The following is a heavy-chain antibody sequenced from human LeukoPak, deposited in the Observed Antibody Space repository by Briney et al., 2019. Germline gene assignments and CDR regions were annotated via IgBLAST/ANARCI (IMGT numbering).Heavy chain of an antibody. CDR2: IISIWGST. V-gene: IGHV3-74*01. CDR1: GCTFSSYS. D-gene: IGHD5-24*01. Sequence: SVKLSCAASGCTFSSYSMNWVRQAPGQGLEWISGIISIWGSTSYADSVKGRFTISRDNAKNTLYLQMNSLRAEDTAVYYCARDEEMATITAPYYYYGMDVWGQGTTVTVSS. CDR3: ARDEEMATITAPYYYYGMDV. J-gene: IGHJ6*02.